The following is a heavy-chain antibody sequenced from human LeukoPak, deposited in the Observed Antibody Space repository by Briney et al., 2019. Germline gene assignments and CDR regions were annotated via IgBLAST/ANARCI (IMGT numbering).Heavy chain of an antibody. CDR3: TRGYSNSWKGPDYYYGMDV. Sequence: GGSLRLSCTASGFTFGDYAMSWFRQAPGKGLEWISFIRSTTYGGTTEYAASVKGRFSISRDDSKSIAYLQMSSLQIEDTAIYYCTRGYSNSWKGPDYYYGMDVWGQGTTVTDSS. CDR1: GFTFGDYA. J-gene: IGHJ6*02. CDR2: IRSTTYGGTT. V-gene: IGHV3-49*03. D-gene: IGHD6-13*01.